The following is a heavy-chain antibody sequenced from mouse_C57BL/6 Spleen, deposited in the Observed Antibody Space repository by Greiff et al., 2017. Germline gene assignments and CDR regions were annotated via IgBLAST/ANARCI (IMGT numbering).Heavy chain of an antibody. Sequence: QVQLQQSGAELVKPGASVKLSCKASGYTFTSYWMQWVKQRPGQGLEWIGEIDPSDSYTNYTQKFKGKATLTVDTSSSTAYMQLSSLTSEDAAVYYCARSRDGYFDVWGTGTTVTVSS. CDR2: IDPSDSYT. CDR3: ARSRDGYFDV. CDR1: GYTFTSYW. V-gene: IGHV1-50*01. J-gene: IGHJ1*03.